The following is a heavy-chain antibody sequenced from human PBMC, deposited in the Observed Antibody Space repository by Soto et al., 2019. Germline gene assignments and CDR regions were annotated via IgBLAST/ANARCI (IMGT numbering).Heavy chain of an antibody. CDR1: GYSFTSYW. J-gene: IGHJ6*02. Sequence: GESLKSSCKGSGYSFTSYWIGWVRQMPGKGLEWMGIIYPGDSDTRYSPSFQGQVTISADKSISTAYLQWSSLKASDTAMYYCARSPDLWFGELLGHYYGMDVWGQGTTVTVSS. CDR3: ARSPDLWFGELLGHYYGMDV. CDR2: IYPGDSDT. V-gene: IGHV5-51*01. D-gene: IGHD3-10*01.